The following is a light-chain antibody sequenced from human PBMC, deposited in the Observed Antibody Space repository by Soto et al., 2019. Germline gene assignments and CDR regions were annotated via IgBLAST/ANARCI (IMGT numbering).Light chain of an antibody. CDR1: QSVDSSY. V-gene: IGKV3-20*01. J-gene: IGKJ4*01. CDR3: QEYDNSRGPT. CDR2: RSF. Sequence: EIVLTQSPGPLPLSPGERATLSCRASQSVDSSYLAWYQPRPGQAPRLLLYRSFIRATGIPDRFSGGGSEPDFSLTISRVEPDDFGVYYCQEYDNSRGPTFGGGTPVEV.